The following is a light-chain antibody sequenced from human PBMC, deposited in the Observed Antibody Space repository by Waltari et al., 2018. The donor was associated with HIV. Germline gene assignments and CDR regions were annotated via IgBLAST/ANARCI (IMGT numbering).Light chain of an antibody. V-gene: IGLV3-1*01. CDR1: KLGDKY. CDR2: QDN. Sequence: SYELTQPPSVSVSPGQTASITCSGDKLGDKYACWYQQKPGQSPVLVIDQDNKRPSGSRGRCSGSNSGNTATLTISGTQAMDEADYYCQAWDSSTAVFGGGTKLTVL. J-gene: IGLJ3*02. CDR3: QAWDSSTAV.